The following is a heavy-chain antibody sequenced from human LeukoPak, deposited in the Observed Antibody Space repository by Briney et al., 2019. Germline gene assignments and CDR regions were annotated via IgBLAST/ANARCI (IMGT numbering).Heavy chain of an antibody. D-gene: IGHD2-2*02. Sequence: SETLSLTCAVYGGSFSGYYWSWIRQPPGNGLEWIGEINHSGSTNYNPSLKSRVTISVDTSKNQFSLKLSSVTAADTAVYYCARGARYCSSTSCYTRPYYFDYWGQGTLVTVSS. J-gene: IGHJ4*02. V-gene: IGHV4-34*01. CDR3: ARGARYCSSTSCYTRPYYFDY. CDR1: GGSFSGYY. CDR2: INHSGST.